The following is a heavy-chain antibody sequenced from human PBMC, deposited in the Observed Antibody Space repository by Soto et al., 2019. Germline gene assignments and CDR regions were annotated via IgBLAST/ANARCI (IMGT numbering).Heavy chain of an antibody. D-gene: IGHD2-2*01. CDR3: ARGPHVGISTS. CDR1: GFNFGPFA. Sequence: PGGSLRLSCAASGFNFGPFAMNWVRQPPGKGLEWVSGVSASGLNTDYADPVKGRFYISRDNSKNTVSLHMNSLRAEDTALYYCARGPHVGISTSWGQGTLVTVSS. V-gene: IGHV3-23*01. CDR2: VSASGLNT. J-gene: IGHJ4*02.